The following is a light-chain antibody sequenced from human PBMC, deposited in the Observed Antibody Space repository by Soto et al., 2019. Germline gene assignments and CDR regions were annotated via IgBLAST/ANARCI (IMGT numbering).Light chain of an antibody. CDR2: DTS. Sequence: DVQMTQSPSSLSASVGDRVTITCQASHDIGTYLNWYQHKPGKAPKLLLFDTSHLATGVPARFSGGGSDTYFTVTITNLQPEDFAVYYFQQFDSVPLTFGGGTHGEI. CDR3: QQFDSVPLT. V-gene: IGKV1-33*01. J-gene: IGKJ4*01. CDR1: HDIGTY.